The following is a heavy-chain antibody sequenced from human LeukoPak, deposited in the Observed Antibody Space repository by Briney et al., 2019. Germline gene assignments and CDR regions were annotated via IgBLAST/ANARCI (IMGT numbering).Heavy chain of an antibody. D-gene: IGHD3-3*01. J-gene: IGHJ4*02. V-gene: IGHV5-51*01. CDR2: IYPGDSDT. CDR1: GYTFSSYW. CDR3: ARQNDFRLDY. Sequence: RGESLKISCKGSGYTFSSYWIGWVRLMPGKGLEWMGIIYPGDSDTRYSPSLQGQVTISVDTSIGTAYLQWSSLKASDTAIYYCARQNDFRLDYWGQGTLVTVSS.